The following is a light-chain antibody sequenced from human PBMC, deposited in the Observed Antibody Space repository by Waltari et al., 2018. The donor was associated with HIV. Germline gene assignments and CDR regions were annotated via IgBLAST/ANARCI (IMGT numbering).Light chain of an antibody. CDR3: SSYTSTYV. CDR1: SSDVGGYNY. V-gene: IGLV2-14*01. Sequence: QSALTQPASVSGSPGQSITISCTGTSSDVGGYNYVSWYQQHPGKAPKLIIYDVSNRPSVVSNRFSGSKSGNTASLTISGLQAEDEADYYCSSYTSTYVFGTGTKVTVL. J-gene: IGLJ1*01. CDR2: DVS.